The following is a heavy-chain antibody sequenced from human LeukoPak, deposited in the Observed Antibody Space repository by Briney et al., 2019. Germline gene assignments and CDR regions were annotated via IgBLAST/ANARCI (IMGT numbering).Heavy chain of an antibody. J-gene: IGHJ4*02. CDR2: IKQDGSEK. D-gene: IGHD5-12*01. V-gene: IGHV3-7*01. Sequence: PGGSLRLSCAASTFTFSSYWMSWVRQAPGKGLEWVANIKQDGSEKYYVDSVKGRFTISRDNAKSSLYLQMNSLRAEDTAVYYCAREDWGSGYEINFDYWGQGTLVTVSS. CDR3: AREDWGSGYEINFDY. CDR1: TFTFSSYW.